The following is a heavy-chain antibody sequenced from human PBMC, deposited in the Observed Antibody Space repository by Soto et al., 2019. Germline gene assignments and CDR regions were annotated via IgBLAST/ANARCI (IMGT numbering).Heavy chain of an antibody. D-gene: IGHD2-2*01. Sequence: ASVKVSCKTSGYSFTKYGLHWVRQAPGQRLEWMGWINPGNGDTKYPQKFQGRVTITRDTSATTAYRELSSLRSEGSAVFYCARTDCSSTSCYNYYYYGMDVWGQGTTVTVSS. CDR2: INPGNGDT. V-gene: IGHV1-3*01. J-gene: IGHJ6*02. CDR3: ARTDCSSTSCYNYYYYGMDV. CDR1: GYSFTKYG.